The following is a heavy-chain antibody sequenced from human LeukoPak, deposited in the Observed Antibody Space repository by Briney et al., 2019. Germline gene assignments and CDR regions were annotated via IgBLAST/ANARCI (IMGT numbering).Heavy chain of an antibody. Sequence: ASVKVSCRASGYTFTNYGVNWVRQAPGQGLEWMGWINTNTRNPTYAQGFTGRFVFSLDTSLSAAYLQISSLKAEDTAIYYCARDKYQLPYEIDYWGQGTLVTVSS. CDR2: INTNTRNP. J-gene: IGHJ4*02. V-gene: IGHV7-4-1*02. CDR3: ARDKYQLPYEIDY. CDR1: GYTFTNYG. D-gene: IGHD2-2*01.